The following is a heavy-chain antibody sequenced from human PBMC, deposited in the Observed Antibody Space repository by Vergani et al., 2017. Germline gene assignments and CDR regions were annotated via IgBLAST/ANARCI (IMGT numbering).Heavy chain of an antibody. CDR3: ARGLSHYYDSSGYYLAPSYFDY. V-gene: IGHV3-53*02. CDR2: IYSGGST. D-gene: IGHD3-22*01. CDR1: GFTVSSNY. J-gene: IGHJ4*02. Sequence: EVQLVETGGGLIQPGGSLRLSCAASGFTVSSNYMSWVRQAPGKGLEWVSVIYSGGSTYYADSVKGRFTISRDNSKNTLYLQMNSLRAEDTAVYYCARGLSHYYDSSGYYLAPSYFDYWGQGTLVTVSS.